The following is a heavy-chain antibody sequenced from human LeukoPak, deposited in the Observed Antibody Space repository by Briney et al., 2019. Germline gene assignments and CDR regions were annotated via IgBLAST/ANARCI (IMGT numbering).Heavy chain of an antibody. Sequence: SETLSLTCTVSGASISSYYWSSVRHPPGKGLEWLVDIYYRGSIKYNPSLKSRVTLSVDTSKNPFSLKLSSVTAADTAIYYCARENPSGYYNRPIDYWGQGTLATVSS. J-gene: IGHJ4*02. CDR1: GASISSYY. CDR3: ARENPSGYYNRPIDY. D-gene: IGHD3-22*01. CDR2: IYYRGSI. V-gene: IGHV4-59*01.